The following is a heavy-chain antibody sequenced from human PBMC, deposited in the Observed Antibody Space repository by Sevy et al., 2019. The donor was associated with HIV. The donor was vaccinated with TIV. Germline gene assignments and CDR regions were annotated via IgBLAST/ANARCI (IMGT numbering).Heavy chain of an antibody. CDR2: ISGSGGST. J-gene: IGHJ6*02. D-gene: IGHD3-10*01. V-gene: IGHV3-23*01. CDR1: GFTFSSYA. CDR3: AKEQRITMVRGSPYYGMDV. Sequence: GSLRLSCAASGFTFSSYAMSWVRQAPGKGLEWVSAISGSGGSTYYADSVKGRFTISRDNSKNTLYLQMNSLRAEDTAVYYCAKEQRITMVRGSPYYGMDVWGQGTTVTVSS.